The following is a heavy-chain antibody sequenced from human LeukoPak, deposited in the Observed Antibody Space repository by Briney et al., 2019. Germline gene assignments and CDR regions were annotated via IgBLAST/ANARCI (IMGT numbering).Heavy chain of an antibody. CDR2: VYYTESA. D-gene: IGHD3-3*02. CDR1: GGSVTTHY. J-gene: IGHJ4*02. Sequence: SETLSLTCTVSGGSVTTHYWSWIRQSPGKGLEWIGYVYYTESANYNPSLKSRATISVDTSRNQFSLQLSYVTAADTAVYYCARGTLAYYFGSWGQGTLVTVSS. CDR3: ARGTLAYYFGS. V-gene: IGHV4-59*02.